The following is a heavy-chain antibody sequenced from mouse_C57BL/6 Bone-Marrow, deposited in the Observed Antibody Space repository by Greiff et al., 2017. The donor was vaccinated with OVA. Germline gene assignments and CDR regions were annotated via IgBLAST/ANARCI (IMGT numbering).Heavy chain of an antibody. V-gene: IGHV5-6*01. CDR2: ISSGGSYT. CDR1: GFTFSSYG. CDR3: ARHGGKDYWD. Sequence: EVQVVESGGDLVKPGGSLKLSCAASGFTFSSYGMPWVRQTPGKGLEWVATISSGGSYTYYPHRLKGRFTFSRDNATNTLYLQMSSLKSEDTAMYYCARHGGKDYWDRGKATTVT. J-gene: IGHJ1*03. D-gene: IGHD4-1*01.